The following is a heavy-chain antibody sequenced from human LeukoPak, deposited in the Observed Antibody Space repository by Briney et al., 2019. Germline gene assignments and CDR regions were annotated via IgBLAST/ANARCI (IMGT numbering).Heavy chain of an antibody. CDR1: GFTFSTYG. CDR2: ISYDGSNE. J-gene: IGHJ4*02. CDR3: AKEFNRGLPDY. D-gene: IGHD2-21*01. V-gene: IGHV3-30*18. Sequence: GGSLRLSCAASGFTFSTYGVHWVRQAPGKGLEWVAVISYDGSNEYYADSVKGRFTISRDNSKNTLYLQMSSLRAEDTAVYYCAKEFNRGLPDYWGQGTLVTVPS.